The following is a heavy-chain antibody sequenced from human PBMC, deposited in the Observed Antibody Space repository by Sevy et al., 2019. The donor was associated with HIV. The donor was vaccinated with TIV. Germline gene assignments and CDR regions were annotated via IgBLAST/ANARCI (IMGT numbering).Heavy chain of an antibody. CDR1: GFTFSSYA. J-gene: IGHJ4*02. D-gene: IGHD6-19*01. V-gene: IGHV3-30-3*01. Sequence: GGCLRLSCAASGFTFSSYAMHWVRQAPGKGLEWVAVISYDGSNKYYADSVKGRFTISRDNSKNTLYLQMNSLRAEDTAVYYCARAQYRSGWSGVYWGQGTPVTVSS. CDR3: ARAQYRSGWSGVY. CDR2: ISYDGSNK.